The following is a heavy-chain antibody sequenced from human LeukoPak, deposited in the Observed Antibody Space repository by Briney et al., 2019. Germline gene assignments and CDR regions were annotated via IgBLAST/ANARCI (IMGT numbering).Heavy chain of an antibody. CDR3: AKGPYSHGPDWDDY. Sequence: RGSLRLSCAASGFTFSSYAMSWVRQAPGKGLEWVSAISGSGGSTYYADSVKGRFTISRDNSKNALYLQMNSLRAEDTAVYYCAKGPYSHGPDWDDYWGQGTLVTVSS. CDR2: ISGSGGST. D-gene: IGHD5-18*01. V-gene: IGHV3-23*01. CDR1: GFTFSSYA. J-gene: IGHJ4*02.